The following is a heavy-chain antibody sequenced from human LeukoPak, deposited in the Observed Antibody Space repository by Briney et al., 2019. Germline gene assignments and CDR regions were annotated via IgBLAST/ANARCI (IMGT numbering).Heavy chain of an antibody. CDR1: GYTLTELS. V-gene: IGHV1-24*01. CDR3: ATAGTYGDYVPHGLRY. CDR2: FDPEDGET. J-gene: IGHJ4*02. D-gene: IGHD4-17*01. Sequence: GASVKVSCKVSGYTLTELSMHWVRQAPGKGLEWIGGFDPEDGETIYAQKFQGRVTMTEDTSTDTAYMELSSLRSEDTAVYYCATAGTYGDYVPHGLRYWGQGTLVTVSS.